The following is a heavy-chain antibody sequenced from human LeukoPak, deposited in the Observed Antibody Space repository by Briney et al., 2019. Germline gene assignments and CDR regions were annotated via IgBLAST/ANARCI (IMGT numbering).Heavy chain of an antibody. J-gene: IGHJ4*02. V-gene: IGHV1-46*01. CDR1: GYTFTSYG. D-gene: IGHD3-22*01. Sequence: ASVKVSCKASGYTFTSYGISWVRQAPGQGLEWMGIINPSGGSTSYAQKFQGRVTMTRDMSTSTVYMELSSLRSEDTAVYYCARSDDSSGPYFDHWGQGTLVTVSS. CDR2: INPSGGST. CDR3: ARSDDSSGPYFDH.